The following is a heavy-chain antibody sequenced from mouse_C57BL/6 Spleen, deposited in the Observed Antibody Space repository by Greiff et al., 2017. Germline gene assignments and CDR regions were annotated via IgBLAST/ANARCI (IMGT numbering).Heavy chain of an antibody. V-gene: IGHV1-15*01. Sequence: QVQLQQSGAELVRPGASVTLSCKASGYTFTDYEMHWVKQTPVHGLEWIGAIDPETGGTAYNQKFKGKAILTADKSSSTAYMELRSLTSEDSAVYYCTRGRLYGSSYFDYWGQGTTLTVSS. CDR1: GYTFTDYE. J-gene: IGHJ2*01. CDR2: IDPETGGT. CDR3: TRGRLYGSSYFDY. D-gene: IGHD1-1*01.